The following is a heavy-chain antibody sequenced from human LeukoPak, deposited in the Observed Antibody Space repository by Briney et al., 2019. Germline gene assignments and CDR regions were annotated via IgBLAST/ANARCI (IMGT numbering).Heavy chain of an antibody. V-gene: IGHV3-20*04. CDR2: INWNGGST. D-gene: IGHD6-19*01. CDR3: ARVTSSGWPSYFDY. Sequence: RPGGSLRLSCAASGFTFDDYGMSWVRQAPGKGLEWVSGINWNGGSTGYADSVKGRFTISRDNAKNSLYLQMNSLRAEDTALYYCARVTSSGWPSYFDYWGQGTLVTVSS. CDR1: GFTFDDYG. J-gene: IGHJ4*02.